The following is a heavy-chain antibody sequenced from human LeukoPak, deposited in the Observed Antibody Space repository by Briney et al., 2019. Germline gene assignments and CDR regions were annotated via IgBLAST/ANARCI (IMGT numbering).Heavy chain of an antibody. D-gene: IGHD6-19*01. J-gene: IGHJ4*02. CDR2: INPNNGGT. Sequence: SSVTVSRTNRECTVSANSIHGVGQRLGKGNEWMGWINPNNGGTNYAQKFQGRVTMTRDTSISTAYMELSRLRSDDTAIYYCADEFGLKWLADWGQGTLVTVSS. CDR3: ADEFGLKWLAD. CDR1: ECTVSANS. V-gene: IGHV1-2*02.